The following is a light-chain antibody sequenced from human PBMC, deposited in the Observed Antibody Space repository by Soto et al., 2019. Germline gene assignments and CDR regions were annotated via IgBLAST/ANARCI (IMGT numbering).Light chain of an antibody. CDR2: GTS. J-gene: IGKJ5*01. V-gene: IGKV3-20*01. CDR3: QQYGSSPPVT. CDR1: QSVSSSY. Sequence: EIVLTQSPGTLSLSPGERATLCCRASQSVSSSYLAWYQQKPGQAPRLLIYGTSGRATGIPDRFSGSGSGTDFTLTISRLEPEDFAVYYCQQYGSSPPVTFGQGTRLEIK.